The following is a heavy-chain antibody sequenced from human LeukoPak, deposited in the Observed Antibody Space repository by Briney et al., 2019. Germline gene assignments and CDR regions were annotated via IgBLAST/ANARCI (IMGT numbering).Heavy chain of an antibody. Sequence: PGGSLRLSCAASGFTFSGYAMSWVRQAPGKGLEWVSAISGSGGTTHYADSVKGRFTISRDNSKNMLYLQMNSLRAEDTAVYYCAKETPSWGTFDYWGQGTLVTVSS. CDR3: AKETPSWGTFDY. CDR1: GFTFSGYA. V-gene: IGHV3-23*01. CDR2: ISGSGGTT. D-gene: IGHD3-16*01. J-gene: IGHJ4*02.